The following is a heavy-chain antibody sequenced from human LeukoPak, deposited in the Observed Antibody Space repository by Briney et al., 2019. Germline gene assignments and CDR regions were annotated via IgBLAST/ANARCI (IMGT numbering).Heavy chain of an antibody. D-gene: IGHD5-18*01. Sequence: ASVKVSCKASGYTFTSYGISWVRQAPGQGLEWMGWISAYNGNTNYAQKLQGRVTMTTDTSTSTAYMELRSLRSDDTAVYYRARVSTLGGGWMQLWPDYYYYYMDVWGKGTTVTVSS. J-gene: IGHJ6*03. CDR2: ISAYNGNT. CDR1: GYTFTSYG. V-gene: IGHV1-18*01. CDR3: ARVSTLGGGWMQLWPDYYYYYMDV.